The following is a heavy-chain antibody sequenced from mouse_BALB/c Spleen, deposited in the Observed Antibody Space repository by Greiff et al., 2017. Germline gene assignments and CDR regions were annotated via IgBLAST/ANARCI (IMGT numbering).Heavy chain of an antibody. CDR3: ARNYDYDGFDY. V-gene: IGHV1-7*01. D-gene: IGHD2-4*01. CDR1: GYTFTSYW. CDR2: INPSTGYT. J-gene: IGHJ2*01. Sequence: QVQLKQSGAELAKPGASVKMSCKASGYTFTSYWMHWVKQRPGQGLEWIGYINPSTGYTEYNQKFKDKATLTADKSSSTAYMQLSSLTSEDSAVYYCARNYDYDGFDYWGQGTTLTVSS.